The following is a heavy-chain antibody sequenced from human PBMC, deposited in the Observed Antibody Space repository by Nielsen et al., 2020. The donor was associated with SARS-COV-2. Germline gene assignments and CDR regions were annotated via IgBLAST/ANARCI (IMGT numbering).Heavy chain of an antibody. J-gene: IGHJ6*02. CDR1: GFTFSDYY. CDR2: ISHSGNYM. D-gene: IGHD5-18*01. CDR3: ARTGRNMVNYYGMDV. V-gene: IGHV3-11*03. Sequence: GGSLRLSCAASGFTFSDYYMSWIRQVPGKGLEWVSYISHSGNYMIYADSVKGRLTISRDNARNSVYLQMNSLGAEDTAVYYCARTGRNMVNYYGMDVWGQGTTATVSS.